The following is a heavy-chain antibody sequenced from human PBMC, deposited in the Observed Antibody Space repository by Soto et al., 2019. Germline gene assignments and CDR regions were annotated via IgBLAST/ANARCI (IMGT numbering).Heavy chain of an antibody. CDR2: IKTKSEGGPT. V-gene: IGHV3-15*07. J-gene: IGHJ6*02. Sequence: EVQLVESGGGFIQPGGSLRLSCAASGLPISNAWMNWVRQAPGKGLEWVGRIKTKSEGGPTDYAAAVKGRFTVSRDDSKNTLYLQMNGLKTEDTAVYYCTTGSVEGVWGQGTTVTVSS. CDR3: TTGSVEGV. D-gene: IGHD2-15*01. CDR1: GLPISNAW.